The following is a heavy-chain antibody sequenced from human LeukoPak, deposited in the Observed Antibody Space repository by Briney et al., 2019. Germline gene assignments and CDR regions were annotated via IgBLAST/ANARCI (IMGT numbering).Heavy chain of an antibody. V-gene: IGHV3-21*01. J-gene: IGHJ6*03. CDR1: GFTFSSYS. D-gene: IGHD4-17*01. CDR3: ARELRDYFNYYYYMDV. CDR2: ISSRSNSI. Sequence: GGSLRLSCAASGFTFSSYSMNWVRQAPGKGLEWVSCISSRSNSIYYADSVKGRFTISRDNAKKSLYLQMNSLRAEDTALYYCARELRDYFNYYYYMDVWGKGTTVTVSS.